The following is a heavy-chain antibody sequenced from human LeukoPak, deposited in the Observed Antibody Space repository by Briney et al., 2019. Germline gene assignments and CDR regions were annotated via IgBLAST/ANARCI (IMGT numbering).Heavy chain of an antibody. V-gene: IGHV3-7*01. CDR3: ANVPRSTVSY. Sequence: GGSLRLSCAASGFSFTTNWMHWVRQTPGKRLEWVAELNEDGTVKYYVDSVKGRFTISRDNAKNSLYLQMNRLRAEDTGVYFCANVPRSTVSYWGRGSLVSVSS. CDR1: GFSFTTNW. CDR2: LNEDGTVK. J-gene: IGHJ4*02. D-gene: IGHD2-15*01.